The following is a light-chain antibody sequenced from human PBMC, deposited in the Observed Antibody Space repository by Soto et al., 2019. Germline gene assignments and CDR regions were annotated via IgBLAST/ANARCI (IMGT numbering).Light chain of an antibody. Sequence: ALTQSPGTLSSSPGERATLSCRASQSVSSNYLAWYQQKPGQAPRLLIYGASSRATGIPDRFSGSGSGTAFTLTIDRLESEDFAVYFCQQYGDLPWTFGQGTKVEN. J-gene: IGKJ1*01. V-gene: IGKV3-20*01. CDR1: QSVSSNY. CDR3: QQYGDLPWT. CDR2: GAS.